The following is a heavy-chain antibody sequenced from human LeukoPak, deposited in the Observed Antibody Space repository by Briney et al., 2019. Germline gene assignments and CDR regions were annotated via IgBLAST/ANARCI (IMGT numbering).Heavy chain of an antibody. J-gene: IGHJ6*02. CDR3: ARDPALRFLEWLDVYYYYGKDV. V-gene: IGHV3-33*01. CDR1: GFTFSSYG. Sequence: GGSLRLSCAASGFTFSSYGMHWVRQAPGKGLEWVAVIWYDGSNKYYADSVKGRFTISRDNSKNTLYLQMNSLRAEDTAVYYCARDPALRFLEWLDVYYYYGKDVWGQGTTVTVSS. D-gene: IGHD3-3*01. CDR2: IWYDGSNK.